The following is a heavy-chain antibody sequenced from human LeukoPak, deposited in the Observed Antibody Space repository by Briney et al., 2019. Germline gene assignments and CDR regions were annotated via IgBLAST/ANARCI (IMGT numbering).Heavy chain of an antibody. Sequence: GGSLRLSCAASGFTFSSYWMHWVRQAPGKGLVWVSRINNDGGVTTYADSVKGRFTISRDNAKNTLYLQMNSLRAEDTAVYYCARNYYDKYDFWGQGTLVTVSS. CDR1: GFTFSSYW. D-gene: IGHD3-22*01. J-gene: IGHJ4*02. V-gene: IGHV3-74*01. CDR3: ARNYYDKYDF. CDR2: INNDGGVT.